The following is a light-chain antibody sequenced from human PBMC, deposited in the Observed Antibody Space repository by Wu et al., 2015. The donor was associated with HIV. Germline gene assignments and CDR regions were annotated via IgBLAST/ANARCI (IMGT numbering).Light chain of an antibody. CDR3: QQLASFPPWA. J-gene: IGKJ1*01. Sequence: QLTQSPTSLSASVGDRVTMTCRASQDLGTYLAWYQQKPGKAPKLLIYAASTLESGVPSRFSGSGSGTDFSLTISSLQSEDFATYYCQQLASFPPWAFGQETKVEMK. CDR1: QDLGTY. CDR2: AAS. V-gene: IGKV1-9*01.